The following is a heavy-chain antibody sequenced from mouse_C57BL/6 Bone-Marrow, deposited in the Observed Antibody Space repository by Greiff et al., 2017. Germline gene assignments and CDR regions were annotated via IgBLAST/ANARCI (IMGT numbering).Heavy chain of an antibody. Sequence: VQLQQPGAELVMPGASVKLSCKASGYTFTSYWMHWVKQRPGQGLEWIGEIDPSDSYPNYNQKFKGKSTLTVDKSSSTAYMQLSSLTSEDSAVEYCARGYYYGNYYAIAYWGQGTSVTVAS. CDR1: GYTFTSYW. V-gene: IGHV1-69*01. D-gene: IGHD1-1*01. CDR3: ARGYYYGNYYAIAY. J-gene: IGHJ4*01. CDR2: IDPSDSYP.